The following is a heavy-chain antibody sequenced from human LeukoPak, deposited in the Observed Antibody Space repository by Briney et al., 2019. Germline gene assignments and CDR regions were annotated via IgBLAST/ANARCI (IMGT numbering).Heavy chain of an antibody. CDR2: IYTSGST. CDR1: GGSISSYY. D-gene: IGHD6-13*01. V-gene: IGHV4-4*07. J-gene: IGHJ4*02. Sequence: SETLSLTCTVSGGSISSYYWSWIRQPAGKGLEWIGRIYTSGSTNYNPSLKSRVTMSVDTSKNQFSLKLSSVTAADMAVYYCAREGGFIAAAGPLFDYWGQGTLVTVSS. CDR3: AREGGFIAAAGPLFDY.